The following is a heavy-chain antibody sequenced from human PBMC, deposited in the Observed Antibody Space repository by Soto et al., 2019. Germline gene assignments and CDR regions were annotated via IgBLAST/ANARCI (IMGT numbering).Heavy chain of an antibody. CDR2: TYYRSKWYN. V-gene: IGHV6-1*01. CDR3: AACRDIYGAFCPHFYY. D-gene: IGHD5-12*01. J-gene: IGHJ4*02. Sequence: PSQTLSLTCAISGDSVSSNSAAWNWIRQSPSRGLEWLGRTYYRSKWYNDYAVSVKSRITINPDTSKNQISLQLNSVTPEDTAVYYFAACRDIYGAFCPHFYYWGLGILVTVSS. CDR1: GDSVSSNSAA.